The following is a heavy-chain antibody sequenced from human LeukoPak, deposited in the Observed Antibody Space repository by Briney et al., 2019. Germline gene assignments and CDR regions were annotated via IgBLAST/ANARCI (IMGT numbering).Heavy chain of an antibody. J-gene: IGHJ4*02. Sequence: ASVKVSCKASGYTFTSYGISWVRQAPGQGLEWMGWISAYNGNTNYAQKLQARVTITRDTSASTAYMELSSLRSEDTAVYYCARAPYYYGSGSYYMSYYFDYWGQGTLVTVSS. CDR3: ARAPYYYGSGSYYMSYYFDY. D-gene: IGHD3-10*01. CDR1: GYTFTSYG. CDR2: ISAYNGNT. V-gene: IGHV1-18*01.